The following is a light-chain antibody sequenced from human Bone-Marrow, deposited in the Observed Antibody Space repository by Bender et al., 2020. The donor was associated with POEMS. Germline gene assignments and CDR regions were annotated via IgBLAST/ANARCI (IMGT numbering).Light chain of an antibody. CDR3: QSADSSNALWV. CDR1: ALPKQY. V-gene: IGLV3-25*03. Sequence: SYELTQPPSVSVSPGQTARITCSGDALPKQYAYWYQQKPGQAPVVVIYKDSERPSGIPDRFSGASSGASATLSISGVQAEDEADYYCQSADSSNALWVFGGGTKLTVL. CDR2: KDS. J-gene: IGLJ3*02.